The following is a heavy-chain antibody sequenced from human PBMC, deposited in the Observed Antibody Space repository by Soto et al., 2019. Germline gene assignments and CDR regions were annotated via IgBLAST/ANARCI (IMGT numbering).Heavy chain of an antibody. CDR2: IFYSGST. J-gene: IGHJ6*02. D-gene: IGHD6-19*01. CDR3: ARESSSGWYGMDV. Sequence: SETLSLTCTVSGGSTSHYYWNWIRQPPGKGLEWIGYIFYSGSTNCNPSLKSRVTISVDPSKNQFSLSLSSVTTADTAIYYCARESSSGWYGMDVWGQGITVNVSS. V-gene: IGHV4-59*01. CDR1: GGSTSHYY.